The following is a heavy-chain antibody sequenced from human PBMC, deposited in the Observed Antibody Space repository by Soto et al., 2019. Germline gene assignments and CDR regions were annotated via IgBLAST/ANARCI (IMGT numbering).Heavy chain of an antibody. J-gene: IGHJ4*02. V-gene: IGHV3-30*18. CDR3: AKDRYYYNTSGYYYFDY. Sequence: PGGSLRLSCAASGFTFSSYGMHWVRQAPGKGLEWVAVISNEGSNKYYADSVKGRFIISRDNSKNTLYLQMNSLRTEDTAVYYCAKDRYYYNTSGYYYFDYWGQGTLVTVSS. CDR1: GFTFSSYG. CDR2: ISNEGSNK. D-gene: IGHD3-22*01.